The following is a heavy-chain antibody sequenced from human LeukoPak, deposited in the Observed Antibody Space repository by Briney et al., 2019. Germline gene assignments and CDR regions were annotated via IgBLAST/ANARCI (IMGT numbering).Heavy chain of an antibody. J-gene: IGHJ4*02. CDR3: ARLETYGSTLDF. Sequence: ETLSLTCTVSGDSITTSSYYWGWIRQPPGKGLEWIGNIYYSGSTYYNPPLKSRVTISVDTSKNQFSLWLSSVTAADTAVYYCARLETYGSTLDFWGQGTLVTVSS. CDR1: GDSITTSSYY. D-gene: IGHD3-22*01. V-gene: IGHV4-39*01. CDR2: IYYSGST.